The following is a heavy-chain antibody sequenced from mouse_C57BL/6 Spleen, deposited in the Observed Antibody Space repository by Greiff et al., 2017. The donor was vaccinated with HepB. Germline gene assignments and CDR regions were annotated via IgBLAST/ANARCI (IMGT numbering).Heavy chain of an antibody. J-gene: IGHJ1*03. CDR3: TRGGGNYWYFDV. V-gene: IGHV5-9-1*02. CDR2: ISSGGDYI. D-gene: IGHD1-1*02. Sequence: EVKVVESGEGLVKPGGSLKLSCAASGFTFSSYAMSWVRQTPEKRLEWVAYISSGGDYIYYADTVKGRFTISRDNARNTLYLQMSSLKSEDTAMYYCTRGGGNYWYFDVWGTGTTVTVSS. CDR1: GFTFSSYA.